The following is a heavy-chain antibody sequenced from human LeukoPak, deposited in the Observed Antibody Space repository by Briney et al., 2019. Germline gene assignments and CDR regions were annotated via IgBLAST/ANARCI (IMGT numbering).Heavy chain of an antibody. CDR2: IYTSGST. CDR1: GGSISSGSYY. CDR3: AREGDGYNYRDCFDY. V-gene: IGHV4-61*02. J-gene: IGHJ4*02. D-gene: IGHD5-24*01. Sequence: SETLSLTCTVSGGSISSGSYYWSWIRQPAGKGLEWIGRIYTSGSTNYNPSLKSRVTISVDTSKNQFSLKLSSVTAADTAVYYCAREGDGYNYRDCFDYWGQGTLVTVSS.